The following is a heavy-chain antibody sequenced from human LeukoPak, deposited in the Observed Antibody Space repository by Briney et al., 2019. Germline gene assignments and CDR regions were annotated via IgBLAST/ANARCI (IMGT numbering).Heavy chain of an antibody. CDR2: ISSTSTI. CDR1: GFTFSSYS. Sequence: GGSLRLSCAASGFTFSSYSMNWVRQAPGKGLEWVSYISSTSTIYYADSVKGRLTICRDNAKNSLYLQMNSLRAEDTAVYYCARGWADSFDYWGQGTLVTVSS. D-gene: IGHD3-16*01. J-gene: IGHJ4*02. CDR3: ARGWADSFDY. V-gene: IGHV3-48*04.